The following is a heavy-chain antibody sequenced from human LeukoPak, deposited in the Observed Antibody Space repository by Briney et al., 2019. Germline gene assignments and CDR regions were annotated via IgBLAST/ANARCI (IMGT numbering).Heavy chain of an antibody. CDR2: IKQDGSEK. CDR3: ARDLRYFDWPLDAFDI. V-gene: IGHV3-7*01. CDR1: GFTFSSYA. J-gene: IGHJ3*02. Sequence: GGSLRLSCAASGFTFSSYAMSWVRQAPGKGLEWVANIKQDGSEKYYVDSVKGRFTISRDNAKNSLYLQMNSLRAEDTAVHYCARDLRYFDWPLDAFDIWGQGTMVTVSS. D-gene: IGHD3-9*01.